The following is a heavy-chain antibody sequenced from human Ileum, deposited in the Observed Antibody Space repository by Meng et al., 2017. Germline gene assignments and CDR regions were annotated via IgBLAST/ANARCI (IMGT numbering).Heavy chain of an antibody. V-gene: IGHV3-11*01. CDR1: GFTFRDQY. Sequence: QGQLVVFGWGSVKPGGALRLTCSVSGFTFRDQYMTWIRQVPGKGLEWVAYIDKSDSDRQYADSVKGRFTISRDNAKNSLQLQMDRLKAEDTAVYYCGRGHWGLDYLGQGALVTVSS. CDR2: IDKSDSDR. CDR3: GRGHWGLDY. D-gene: IGHD7-27*01. J-gene: IGHJ4*02.